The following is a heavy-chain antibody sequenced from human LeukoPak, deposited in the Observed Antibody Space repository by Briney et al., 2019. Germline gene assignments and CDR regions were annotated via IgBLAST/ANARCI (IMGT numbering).Heavy chain of an antibody. CDR1: GFTFSSYW. CDR2: INSGGSST. Sequence: GGSLRLSCAAFGFTFSSYWMHWVRQAPGKGLVWVSRINSGGSSTIYADSVKGRFTISRDNAKNTLYLQMNSLRAEDTAVYYCARAEYYYFWSVYYTRYASDIWGQGTMVTVSS. V-gene: IGHV3-74*01. CDR3: ARAEYYYFWSVYYTRYASDI. J-gene: IGHJ3*02. D-gene: IGHD3-3*01.